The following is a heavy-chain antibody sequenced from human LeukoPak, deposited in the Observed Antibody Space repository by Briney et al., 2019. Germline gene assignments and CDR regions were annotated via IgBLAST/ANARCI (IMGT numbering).Heavy chain of an antibody. CDR3: ARGGASTGYYVY. J-gene: IGHJ4*02. CDR1: GFTLSSYW. V-gene: IGHV3-7*03. CDR2: IKKDGSEI. Sequence: GGSLRLSCVASGFTLSSYWMSWVRQAPGKGLEWVASIKKDGSEIYYVDSVKGRFTISRDNVQNSVFLQMNSLRGEDTAVYYCARGGASTGYYVYWGQGTRVTVSS. D-gene: IGHD3-22*01.